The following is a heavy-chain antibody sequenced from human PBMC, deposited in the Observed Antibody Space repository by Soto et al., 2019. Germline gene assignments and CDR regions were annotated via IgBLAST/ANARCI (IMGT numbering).Heavy chain of an antibody. D-gene: IGHD3-22*01. CDR2: IYPGDSDT. CDR3: ARSGKYYYDSSGRPLYYFDY. CDR1: GYSFTSYW. Sequence: GESLKISCKGSGYSFTSYWIGWVRQMPGKGLEWMGIIYPGDSDTRYSPSFQGQVTISADKSISTAYLQWSSLKASDTAMYYCARSGKYYYDSSGRPLYYFDYWGQGTLVTVSS. J-gene: IGHJ4*02. V-gene: IGHV5-51*01.